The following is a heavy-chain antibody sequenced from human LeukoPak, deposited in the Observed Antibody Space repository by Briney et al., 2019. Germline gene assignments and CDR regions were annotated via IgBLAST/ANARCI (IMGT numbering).Heavy chain of an antibody. D-gene: IGHD2-15*01. J-gene: IGHJ4*02. V-gene: IGHV4-38-2*02. CDR3: ARVLVVVAAGYYFDY. Sequence: SETLSLTCTVSGYSISSGYYCGWIRQPPGKGLEWIGSIYHSGSTYYNPSLKSRVTISVDTSKNQLSLKLSSVTAADTAVYYCARVLVVVAAGYYFDYWGQGTLVTVSS. CDR2: IYHSGST. CDR1: GYSISSGYY.